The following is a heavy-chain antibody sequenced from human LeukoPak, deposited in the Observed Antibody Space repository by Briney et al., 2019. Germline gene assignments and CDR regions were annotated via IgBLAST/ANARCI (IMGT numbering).Heavy chain of an antibody. D-gene: IGHD6-19*01. CDR3: ANLEEPWHHPSGY. Sequence: GGSLRLSCAASGFTFSSYGMHWVRQAPGKGREWVAFIRDDGSNKYYADSVKGGFTISRDNSTNTLYLQLNSLRAEDTAVYYCANLEEPWHHPSGYCGQGTLVTVSS. CDR2: IRDDGSNK. J-gene: IGHJ4*02. CDR1: GFTFSSYG. V-gene: IGHV3-30*02.